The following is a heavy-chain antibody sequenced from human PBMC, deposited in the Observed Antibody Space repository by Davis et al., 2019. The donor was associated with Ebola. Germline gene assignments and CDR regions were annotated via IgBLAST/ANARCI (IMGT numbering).Heavy chain of an antibody. J-gene: IGHJ5*02. Sequence: GESLKISCKGSGYSFTSYWIAWVRQMPGKGLEWMGIIYPGDSDTRYSPSFQGQVTISADKSISTAYLQWSSPKASDTAMFDCARLGYCSGGSCTNWFEPWGQGTLVTVSS. CDR2: IYPGDSDT. D-gene: IGHD2-15*01. V-gene: IGHV5-51*01. CDR3: ARLGYCSGGSCTNWFEP. CDR1: GYSFTSYW.